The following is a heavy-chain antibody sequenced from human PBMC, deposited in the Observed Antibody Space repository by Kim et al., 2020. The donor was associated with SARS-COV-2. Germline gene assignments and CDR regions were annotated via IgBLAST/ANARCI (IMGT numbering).Heavy chain of an antibody. CDR3: AKDPAYDILSGYYDY. V-gene: IGHV3-11*01. J-gene: IGHJ4*02. D-gene: IGHD3-9*01. Sequence: ADSVKGRFTISRDNAKNSLLLEMSSLTAEDTAVYYCAKDPAYDILSGYYDYWGRGTLVTVSS.